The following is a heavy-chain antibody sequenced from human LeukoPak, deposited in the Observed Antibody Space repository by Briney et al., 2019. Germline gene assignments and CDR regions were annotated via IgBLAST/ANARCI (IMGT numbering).Heavy chain of an antibody. V-gene: IGHV1-2*02. CDR1: GYTFSGYY. D-gene: IGHD6-19*01. J-gene: IGHJ4*02. Sequence: ASLKVSCKASGYTFSGYYMHWVRQAPGQGLEWMVWINPNNGDTNYAQKFQGRVTMTRDTYISTAYMELTRLISDDTAVYYCARVGSSGWYVHPTLDYWGQGTLVTVSS. CDR2: INPNNGDT. CDR3: ARVGSSGWYVHPTLDY.